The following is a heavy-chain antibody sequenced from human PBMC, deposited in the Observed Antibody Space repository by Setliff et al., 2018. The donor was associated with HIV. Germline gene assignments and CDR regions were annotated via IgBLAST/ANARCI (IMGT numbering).Heavy chain of an antibody. CDR1: GYTVTELS. Sequence: VKVSCKVSGYTVTELSINWVRQAPGKGPEWMGGFDPEDNKIVYAQKFQGRVTTTEDTSTDTAYMELSSLRPEDTAVYYCATRIRDGHRGYGYFDFWGQGTLVPSPQ. V-gene: IGHV1-24*01. CDR3: ATRIRDGHRGYGYFDF. D-gene: IGHD5-12*01. J-gene: IGHJ4*02. CDR2: FDPEDNKI.